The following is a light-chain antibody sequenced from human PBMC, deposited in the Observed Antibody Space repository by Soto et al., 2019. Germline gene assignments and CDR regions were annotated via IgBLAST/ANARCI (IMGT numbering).Light chain of an antibody. J-gene: IGLJ1*01. CDR3: QSYDGTLSGSYV. V-gene: IGLV1-40*01. Sequence: QSVLTQPHSVSGAPGQRVTISCTGSSSNIGAGYDVHWYQQLPGTAPKLVMYGTTNRPSGVPDRFSGSKSGTSASLAITGLQAEDEADYYCQSYDGTLSGSYVFGIGTKLTVL. CDR2: GTT. CDR1: SSNIGAGYD.